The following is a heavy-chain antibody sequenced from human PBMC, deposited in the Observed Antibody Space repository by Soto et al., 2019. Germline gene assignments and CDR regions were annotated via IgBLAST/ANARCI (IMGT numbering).Heavy chain of an antibody. CDR3: ARHLHSDSVHITPVSPDY. V-gene: IGHV5-51*01. Sequence: GESLKISCKTSGYSFRSYWIGWVRQMPGKGLKWMGIIYPDDSNTRYSPSFQGQVTISADKSISTAFLQWSSLKAADSATYYCARHLHSDSVHITPVSPDYWGQGTLLTVSS. J-gene: IGHJ4*02. D-gene: IGHD4-4*01. CDR2: IYPDDSNT. CDR1: GYSFRSYW.